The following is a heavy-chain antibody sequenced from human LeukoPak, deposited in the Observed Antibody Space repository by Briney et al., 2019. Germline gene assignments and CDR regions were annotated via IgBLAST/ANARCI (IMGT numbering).Heavy chain of an antibody. J-gene: IGHJ4*02. D-gene: IGHD6-13*01. V-gene: IGHV3-21*04. CDR3: ARDQGDQQLALDY. CDR1: GFTFSSYS. CDR2: ISSSSSYK. Sequence: GGSLRLSCAASGFTFSSYSMNWVRQAPGKGLEWVSSISSSSSYKYYADSVKGRFTISRDNAKNSLYLQMNSLRAEDTAVYYCARDQGDQQLALDYWGQGTLVTVSS.